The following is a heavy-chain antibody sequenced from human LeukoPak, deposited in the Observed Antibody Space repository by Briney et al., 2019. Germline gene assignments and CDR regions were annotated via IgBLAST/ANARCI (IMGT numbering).Heavy chain of an antibody. V-gene: IGHV1-69*13. Sequence: SVTVSCKASGYTFTSYGISWVRQAPGQGLEWMGGIIPIFGTANYAQKFQGRVTITADESTSTAYMELSSLRSEDTAVYYCARVGHGDAPFDYWGQGTLVTVSS. CDR2: IIPIFGTA. J-gene: IGHJ4*02. D-gene: IGHD4-17*01. CDR1: GYTFTSYG. CDR3: ARVGHGDAPFDY.